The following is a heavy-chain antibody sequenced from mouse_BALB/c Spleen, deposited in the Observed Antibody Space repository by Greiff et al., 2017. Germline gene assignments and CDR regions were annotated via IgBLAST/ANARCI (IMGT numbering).Heavy chain of an antibody. CDR2: INPGSGGT. Sequence: QVQLKQSGAELVRPGTSVKVSCKASGYAFTNYLIEWVKQRPGQGLEWIGVINPGSGGTNYNEKFKGKATLTADKSSSTAYMQLSSLTSDDSAVYFCAGWLLDAMDYWGQGTSVTVSS. J-gene: IGHJ4*01. CDR3: AGWLLDAMDY. V-gene: IGHV1-54*01. CDR1: GYAFTNYL. D-gene: IGHD2-3*01.